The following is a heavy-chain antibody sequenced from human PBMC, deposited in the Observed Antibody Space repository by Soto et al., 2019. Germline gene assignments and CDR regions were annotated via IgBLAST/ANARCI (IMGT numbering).Heavy chain of an antibody. V-gene: IGHV3-53*02. J-gene: IGHJ4*02. Sequence: EVQLVETGGGLIQPGGSLRLSCAASGFTVSANYMSWVRQPPGKGLARVSVIYSGGSTYYADSVRGRFTISRDNSKNTLYLQMDSLRAEDTAMYYCAGGVRHGGVIVIPRLDYWGQGTLVTVSS. CDR2: IYSGGST. CDR1: GFTVSANY. CDR3: AGGVRHGGVIVIPRLDY. D-gene: IGHD3-16*02.